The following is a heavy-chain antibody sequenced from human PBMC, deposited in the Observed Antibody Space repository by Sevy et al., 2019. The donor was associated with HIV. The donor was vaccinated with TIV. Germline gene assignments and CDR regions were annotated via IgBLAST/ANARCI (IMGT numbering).Heavy chain of an antibody. CDR3: ARDSVTRVQGVKEEDY. Sequence: GGSLRLSCAASGFTFSSYSMNWVRQAPGKGLEWVSSISSSSSYIYYADSVKGRFTISRDNAKNSLYLQMNSLRAEDTVVYYCARDSVTRVQGVKEEDYWGQGTLVTVSS. CDR2: ISSSSSYI. V-gene: IGHV3-21*01. D-gene: IGHD3-10*01. CDR1: GFTFSSYS. J-gene: IGHJ4*02.